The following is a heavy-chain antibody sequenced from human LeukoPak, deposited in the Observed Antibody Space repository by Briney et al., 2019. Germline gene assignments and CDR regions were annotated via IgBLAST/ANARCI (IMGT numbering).Heavy chain of an antibody. CDR1: GFTFSSYD. D-gene: IGHD3-16*01. V-gene: IGHV3-13*01. Sequence: PGGSLRLSCAASGFTFSSYDMHWVRQATGKGLEWVSAIGTAGDTYYPGSVKGRFTISRENAKNSLYLQMSSLRAGDTAVYYCARESDYGDYFDYWGQGTLVTVSS. CDR3: ARESDYGDYFDY. CDR2: IGTAGDT. J-gene: IGHJ4*02.